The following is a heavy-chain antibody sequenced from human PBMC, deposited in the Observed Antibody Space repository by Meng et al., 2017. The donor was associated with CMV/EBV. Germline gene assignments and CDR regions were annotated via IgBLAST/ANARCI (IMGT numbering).Heavy chain of an antibody. CDR2: INHSGST. J-gene: IGHJ5*02. Sequence: HVRFQPWGAGLLKPSETLSLTSAVYVGSFSGYYWSWIRQPPGKGLERIGEINHSGSTNYNPSLKSRVTISVDTSKNQFSLKLSSVTAADTAVYYCARGSRRLPRFNWFDPWGQGTLVTVSS. CDR1: VGSFSGYY. CDR3: ARGSRRLPRFNWFDP. D-gene: IGHD3-3*01. V-gene: IGHV4-34*01.